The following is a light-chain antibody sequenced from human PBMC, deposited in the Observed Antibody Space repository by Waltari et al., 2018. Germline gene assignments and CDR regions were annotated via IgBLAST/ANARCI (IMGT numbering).Light chain of an antibody. V-gene: IGLV2-8*01. CDR3: SANIGRNNHVI. Sequence: QSALTQPPSASGSPGQSVTISCTGTSSDIITYTYVSWYQHHPGKAPKLMIYEVNRRPSGVPDRFSGSMSGNTASLTVSGLQAEDEADYYCSANIGRNNHVIFGGGTKLTVL. J-gene: IGLJ2*01. CDR1: SSDIITYTY. CDR2: EVN.